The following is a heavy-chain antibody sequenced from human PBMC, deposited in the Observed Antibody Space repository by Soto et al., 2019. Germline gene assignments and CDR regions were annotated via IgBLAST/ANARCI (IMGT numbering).Heavy chain of an antibody. V-gene: IGHV1-24*01. CDR2: FDPEDGET. D-gene: IGHD2-2*01. Sequence: GASVKVSCKVSGYTLTELSMHWVRQAPGKGLEWMGGFDPEDGETIYAQKFQGRVTMTEDTSTDTAYMELSSLRSEDTAVYYCATDCISTSCQDNYGMDVWGQGTTVTVSS. CDR3: ATDCISTSCQDNYGMDV. CDR1: GYTLTELS. J-gene: IGHJ6*02.